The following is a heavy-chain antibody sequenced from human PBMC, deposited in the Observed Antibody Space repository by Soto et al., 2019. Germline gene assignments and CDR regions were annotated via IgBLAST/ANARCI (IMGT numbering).Heavy chain of an antibody. CDR1: GYSHPPSGMR. Sequence: AGPPRANPTQTLTLTCTFSGYSHPPSGMRVSWIRQPPGEALEWLARIDWDDDKDYNTSLKTRLSISKDSSENKVVLTMTNMDPVDTATYYCARMFNCSGGTCPFDYWGQGALVTVSS. V-gene: IGHV2-70*04. J-gene: IGHJ4*02. CDR3: ARMFNCSGGTCPFDY. D-gene: IGHD2-15*01. CDR2: IDWDDDK.